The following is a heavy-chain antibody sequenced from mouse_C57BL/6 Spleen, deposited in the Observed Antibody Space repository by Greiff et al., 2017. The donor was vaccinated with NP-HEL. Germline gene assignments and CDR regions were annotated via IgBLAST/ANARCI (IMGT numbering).Heavy chain of an antibody. Sequence: QVQLQQSGAELVRPGASVTLSCKASGYTFTDYEMHWVKQTPVHGLEWIGAIDPETGGPAYNQKFKGKATLTADKSSSTAYMELRSLTSEDSAVFYCTRKGEQGLYAMGYWGQGTSVTVSS. J-gene: IGHJ4*01. D-gene: IGHD3-3*01. CDR1: GYTFTDYE. V-gene: IGHV1-15*01. CDR2: IDPETGGP. CDR3: TRKGEQGLYAMGY.